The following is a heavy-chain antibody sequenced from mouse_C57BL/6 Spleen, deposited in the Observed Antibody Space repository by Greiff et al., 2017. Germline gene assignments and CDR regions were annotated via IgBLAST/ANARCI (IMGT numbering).Heavy chain of an antibody. CDR3: ARDSNYEYFDV. CDR2: IDPNSGGT. V-gene: IGHV1-72*01. Sequence: QVQLQQPGAELVKPGDSVKLSCKASGYTFTSYWMHWVKQRPGRGLEWIGRIDPNSGGTKYNEKFKSKATLTVDKPSSTAYMQLSSLTSEDSAVYYCARDSNYEYFDVWGTGTTVTVSS. J-gene: IGHJ1*03. D-gene: IGHD2-5*01. CDR1: GYTFTSYW.